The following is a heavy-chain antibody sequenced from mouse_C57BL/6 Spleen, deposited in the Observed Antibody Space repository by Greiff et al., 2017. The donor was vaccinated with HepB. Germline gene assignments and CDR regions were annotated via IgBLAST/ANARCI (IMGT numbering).Heavy chain of an antibody. Sequence: QVQLKQSGAELARPGASVKLSCKASGYTFTSYGISWVKQRTGQGLEWIGEIYPRSGNTYYNEKFKGKATLTADKSSSTAYMELRSLTSEDSAVYFCARVGNWEEEGGFAYWGQGTLVTVSA. J-gene: IGHJ3*01. CDR3: ARVGNWEEEGGFAY. D-gene: IGHD4-1*01. V-gene: IGHV1-81*01. CDR1: GYTFTSYG. CDR2: IYPRSGNT.